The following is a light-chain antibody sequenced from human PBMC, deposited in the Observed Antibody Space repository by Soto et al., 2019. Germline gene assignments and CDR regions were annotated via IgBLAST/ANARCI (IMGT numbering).Light chain of an antibody. V-gene: IGKV1-9*01. CDR2: GAS. J-gene: IGKJ4*01. CDR3: QQLNTYPLT. Sequence: DSQLTQSPSFLSASVGDRVTITCRASQGISSYLAWYQQKPGKAPKLLIYGASTLQSGVPSRFRGSGSGTEFTLTISSLQPEDFATYYCQQLNTYPLTFGGGTKVEI. CDR1: QGISSY.